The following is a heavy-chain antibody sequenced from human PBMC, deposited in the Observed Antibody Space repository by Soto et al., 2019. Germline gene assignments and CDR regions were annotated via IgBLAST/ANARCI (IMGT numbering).Heavy chain of an antibody. CDR2: IYDGGRT. V-gene: IGHV4-30-4*01. CDR3: ARGPSGDKVDS. J-gene: IGHJ4*02. CDR1: GGSISTVDYW. D-gene: IGHD7-27*01. Sequence: QVQLQESGPGLVKPSQTLSLTCTVSGGSISTVDYWWSWIRQSPDMGLEWIGHIYDGGRTYNNPYLESRVTMSVDPSKSQLSLPLSSVSAAATAVYSGARGPSGDKVDSWGQGTLVTVSS.